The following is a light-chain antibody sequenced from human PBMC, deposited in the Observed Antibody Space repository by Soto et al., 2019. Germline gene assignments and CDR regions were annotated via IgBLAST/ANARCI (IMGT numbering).Light chain of an antibody. J-gene: IGKJ4*01. V-gene: IGKV3-20*01. CDR1: QTVSGNY. CDR3: QEYGGSRA. Sequence: ETVLTQSPGTLSLSPGEGATLSCRASQTVSGNYLAWYQQKPGQAPRLLIYGASNRATGVPDRFSGSGSGTDFTLAISRLEPEDFAVYFCQEYGGSRAFGRGTKVDIK. CDR2: GAS.